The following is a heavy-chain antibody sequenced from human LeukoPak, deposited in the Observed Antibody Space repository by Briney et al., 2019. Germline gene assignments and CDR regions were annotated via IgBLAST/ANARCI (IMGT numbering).Heavy chain of an antibody. J-gene: IGHJ4*02. CDR1: GFTSSSYA. CDR3: AKEGRKQITMIVVVITELDY. V-gene: IGHV3-23*01. Sequence: PGGSLRLSCAASGFTSSSYAMSWVRQAPGKGLEWVSAISGSGGSTYYADSVKGRFTISRDNSKNTLYLQMNSLRGEDTAVYCCAKEGRKQITMIVVVITELDYWGQGTLVTVSS. D-gene: IGHD3-22*01. CDR2: ISGSGGST.